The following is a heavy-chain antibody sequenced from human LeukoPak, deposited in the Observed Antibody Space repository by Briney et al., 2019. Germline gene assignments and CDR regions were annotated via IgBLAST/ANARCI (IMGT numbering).Heavy chain of an antibody. J-gene: IGHJ4*02. CDR2: TLYDGSMQ. CDR3: ARDPRGPTKYDRSDRDTIDH. CDR1: GFTFSDYS. D-gene: IGHD3-22*01. V-gene: IGHV3-30*06. Sequence: SGGSLRLSCVTSGFTFSDYSIHWVRQAPGRGLEWVAVTLYDGSMQYYADSVKGRFIISRDNSKNTVYLQMNSLRPEDMALYYCARDPRGPTKYDRSDRDTIDHWGQGTQVTVSS.